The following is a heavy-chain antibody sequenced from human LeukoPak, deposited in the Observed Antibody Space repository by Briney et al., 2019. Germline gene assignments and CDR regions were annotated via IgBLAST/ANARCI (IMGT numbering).Heavy chain of an antibody. Sequence: GGSLRLSCAASGFTFSSYWMSWVRRSPGRGLEWVANIKQDGSEKYYVDSVKGRFTISRDNAKNSLYLQMNSLRAEDTAVYYCARDKAGAHDYWGQGTLVTVSS. CDR2: IKQDGSEK. J-gene: IGHJ4*02. CDR3: ARDKAGAHDY. CDR1: GFTFSSYW. V-gene: IGHV3-7*01.